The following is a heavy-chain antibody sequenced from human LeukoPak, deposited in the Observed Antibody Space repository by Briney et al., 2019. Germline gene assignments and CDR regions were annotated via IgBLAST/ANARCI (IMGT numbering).Heavy chain of an antibody. D-gene: IGHD2-15*01. CDR1: GFTFSTNG. J-gene: IGHJ4*02. CDR2: IRYEGSNE. CDR3: VKRVVAATQPGDYFDS. Sequence: GGPLRLSCAASGFTFSTNGMHWVRQAPGKGLEWVAFIRYEGSNEYYADSVKGRFTISRDNSKNTLYLQMNSLTAEDTAVYYCVKRVVAATQPGDYFDSWGLGTLVTVSS. V-gene: IGHV3-30*02.